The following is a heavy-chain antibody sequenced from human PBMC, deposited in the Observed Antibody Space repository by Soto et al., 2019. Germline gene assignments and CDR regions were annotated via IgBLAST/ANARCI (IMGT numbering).Heavy chain of an antibody. CDR3: AREGRDTAVGDFDH. V-gene: IGHV3-48*02. D-gene: IGHD5-18*01. J-gene: IGHJ4*02. CDR2: ISSSISTM. Sequence: EVQLVESGGGLVQPGGSLRLSCAASGFTFSSYSMNWVRQAPGKGLEWLSYISSSISTMHYADSVKGRFTISRDNAKNSLYLQINSLRDEDTAVYYCAREGRDTAVGDFDHWGQGTLVTVSS. CDR1: GFTFSSYS.